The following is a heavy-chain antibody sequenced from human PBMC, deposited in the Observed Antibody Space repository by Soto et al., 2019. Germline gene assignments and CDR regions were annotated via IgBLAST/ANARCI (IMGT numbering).Heavy chain of an antibody. V-gene: IGHV4-38-2*02. D-gene: IGHD3-10*01. CDR3: AASWFGELAFNY. CDR2: VYHNGIM. CDR1: GYSIRSGYY. Sequence: SETLSVTCSVSGYSIRSGYYWGWVRQAPGKGLEWLGSVYHNGIMFHNPSFQSRVTISVDTSKNQFSLNLRSVTAADTAVYYCAASWFGELAFNYWGHGILVTVSS. J-gene: IGHJ4*01.